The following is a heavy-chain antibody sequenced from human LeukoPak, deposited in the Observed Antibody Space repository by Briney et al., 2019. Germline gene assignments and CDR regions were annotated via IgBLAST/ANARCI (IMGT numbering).Heavy chain of an antibody. CDR1: GYSFTSYW. J-gene: IGHJ4*02. CDR3: ASSIEYGGNSGPFDY. V-gene: IGHV5-51*01. CDR2: IYPGDSDT. D-gene: IGHD4-23*01. Sequence: GESLKISCKGSGYSFTSYWIGWVRQMPGKGLEWMGIIYPGDSDTRYSPSFQGQVTISADKSISTAYLQWSSLKASDTATYYCASSIEYGGNSGPFDYWGQGTLVTVSS.